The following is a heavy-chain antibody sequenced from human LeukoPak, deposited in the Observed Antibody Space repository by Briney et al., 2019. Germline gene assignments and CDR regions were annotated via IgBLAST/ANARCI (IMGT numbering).Heavy chain of an antibody. Sequence: PGGSLRLSCAASGFTFSSYGMHWVRQAPGKGLEWVAFIRCDGSNKYYADSVKGRFTISRDNSKNTLYLQMNSPRAEDTAVYYCAKDSDGLSYYGSGSYYTDAFDIWGQGTMVTVSS. J-gene: IGHJ3*02. CDR2: IRCDGSNK. V-gene: IGHV3-30*02. CDR1: GFTFSSYG. D-gene: IGHD3-10*01. CDR3: AKDSDGLSYYGSGSYYTDAFDI.